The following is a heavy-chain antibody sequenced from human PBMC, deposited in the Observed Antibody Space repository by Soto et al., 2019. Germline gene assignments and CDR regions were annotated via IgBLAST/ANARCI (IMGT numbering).Heavy chain of an antibody. CDR3: AKVQGTAMVHPYFDY. V-gene: IGHV1-18*01. CDR1: GYTFTSYG. J-gene: IGHJ4*02. Sequence: ASVKVSCKASGYTFTSYGISWVRQAPGQGLEWMGGFSPDNGETIYAQKFQGRVTMTEDTSTDTAYMELSSLRSEDTAVYYCAKVQGTAMVHPYFDYWGQGTLVTVSS. CDR2: FSPDNGET. D-gene: IGHD5-18*01.